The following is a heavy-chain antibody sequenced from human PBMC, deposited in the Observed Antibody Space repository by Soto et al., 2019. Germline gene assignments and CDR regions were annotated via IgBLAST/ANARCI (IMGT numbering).Heavy chain of an antibody. D-gene: IGHD3-3*01. CDR1: GFTFSDHP. Sequence: PGGSLRLSCAASGFTFSDHPMTWVRQTPGKGLEWVSTISGSGMLTYYADSVKGRFTISRDNSKNTLYLQMESLRVEDTAVYYCARCLPRPSIFGVVINALDHWGQGTLVTVSS. CDR3: ARCLPRPSIFGVVINALDH. CDR2: ISGSGMLT. V-gene: IGHV3-23*01. J-gene: IGHJ5*02.